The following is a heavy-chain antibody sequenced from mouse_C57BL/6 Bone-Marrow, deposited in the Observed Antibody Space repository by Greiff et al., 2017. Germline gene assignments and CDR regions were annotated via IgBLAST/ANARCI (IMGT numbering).Heavy chain of an antibody. CDR1: GYAFSSYW. D-gene: IGHD1-1*01. V-gene: IGHV1-80*01. CDR2: IYPGDGDT. CDR3: ARFMGSRGGMDY. Sequence: QVQLKESGAELVKPGASVKISCKASGYAFSSYWMNWVKQRPGKGLEWIGQIYPGDGDTNYNGKFKGKATLTADNSSRTAYMQLSSLTSEDSAVYFCARFMGSRGGMDYWGQGTSVTVSS. J-gene: IGHJ4*01.